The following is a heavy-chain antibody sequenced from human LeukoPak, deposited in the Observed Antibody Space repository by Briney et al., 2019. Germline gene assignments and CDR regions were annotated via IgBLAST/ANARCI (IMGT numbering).Heavy chain of an antibody. CDR2: FIPIFGTA. J-gene: IGHJ6*03. D-gene: IGHD3-10*01. V-gene: IGHV1-69*06. CDR1: GGTFSSYA. Sequence: SVKVSCKASGGTFSSYAISWVRQATGQGLEWTGRFIPIFGTANYAQKFQGRVTITADKATSTAYMELSSLRSEDTAVYYCARGGSGSYEGYYYYYYMDVWGKGTTVTVSS. CDR3: ARGGSGSYEGYYYYYYMDV.